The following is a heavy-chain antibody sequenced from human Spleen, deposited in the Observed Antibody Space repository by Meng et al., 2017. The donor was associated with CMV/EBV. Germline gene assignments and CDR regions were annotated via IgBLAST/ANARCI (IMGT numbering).Heavy chain of an antibody. J-gene: IGHJ3*02. CDR2: ISSGGSTI. CDR3: ARGGSPYCTSTSCHSDAFDI. V-gene: IGHV3-11*04. D-gene: IGHD2-2*02. CDR1: DYC. Sequence: DYCMSWIRRAPGKGLEWVSYISSGGSTIHYADSVMGRFTISRDNAKNSLYLQTNSLRAEDTAVYYCARGGSPYCTSTSCHSDAFDIWGQGTMVTVSS.